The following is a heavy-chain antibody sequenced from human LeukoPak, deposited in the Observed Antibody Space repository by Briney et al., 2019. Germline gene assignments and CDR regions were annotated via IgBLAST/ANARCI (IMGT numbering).Heavy chain of an antibody. CDR3: AKEAGYSSGCYLDY. CDR2: IKLDGRVK. CDR1: GFTPCGVW. J-gene: IGHJ4*02. Sequence: GGSPRLSCAASGFTPCGVWMSCVREAPGRGVGWVANIKLDGRVKYSVKTVKGRVTISKDNPKNTLYLQMNSLRDEDTAVYYCAKEAGYSSGCYLDYWGQGTLVSVSS. D-gene: IGHD6-19*01. V-gene: IGHV3-7*03.